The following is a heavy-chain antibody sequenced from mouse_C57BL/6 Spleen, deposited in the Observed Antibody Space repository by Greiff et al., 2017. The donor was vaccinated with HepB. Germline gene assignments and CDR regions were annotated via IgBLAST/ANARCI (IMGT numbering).Heavy chain of an antibody. CDR1: GFTFSDYG. D-gene: IGHD1-1*01. V-gene: IGHV5-17*01. Sequence: DVKLVESGGGLVKPGGSLKLSCAASGFTFSDYGMHWVRQAPEKGLEWVAYISSGSSTIYYADTVKGRFTISRDNAKNTLCLQMTSLRSEDTAMYYCARRHGSSPSSCFDYWGQGTTLTVSS. CDR3: ARRHGSSPSSCFDY. CDR2: ISSGSSTI. J-gene: IGHJ2*01.